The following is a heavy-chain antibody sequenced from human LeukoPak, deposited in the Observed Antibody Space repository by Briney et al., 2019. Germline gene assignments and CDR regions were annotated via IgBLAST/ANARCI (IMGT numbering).Heavy chain of an antibody. D-gene: IGHD2-2*01. CDR2: INPSGGST. CDR1: GCTFTSYY. CDR3: ARDGWGDIVVVPAAIPEYYYYYMDV. J-gene: IGHJ6*03. Sequence: ATVKVSCKASGCTFTSYYMHWVRQAPGQGLEWMGIINPSGGSTSYAQKFQGRVTMTRDTSTSTVYMELSSLRSEDTAVYYCARDGWGDIVVVPAAIPEYYYYYMDVWGKGTTVTISS. V-gene: IGHV1-46*01.